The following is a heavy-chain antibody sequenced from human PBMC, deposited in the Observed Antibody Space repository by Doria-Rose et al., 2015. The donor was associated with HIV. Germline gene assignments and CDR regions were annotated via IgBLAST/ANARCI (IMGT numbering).Heavy chain of an antibody. CDR1: GVSVSSGNW. D-gene: IGHD2-15*01. CDR3: AREDDCVGGSCNSDD. Sequence: QVQLQESGPGLVKPSGTLSLTCAVSGVSVSSGNWWTWVRQPPGNGLEWIGEIHHSVTTNYNPSLKSRVTISEDKSKNQFSLTLTSVTAADTAVYYCAREDDCVGGSCNSDDWGRGTLVTVSS. CDR2: IHHSVTT. V-gene: IGHV4-4*02. J-gene: IGHJ4*02.